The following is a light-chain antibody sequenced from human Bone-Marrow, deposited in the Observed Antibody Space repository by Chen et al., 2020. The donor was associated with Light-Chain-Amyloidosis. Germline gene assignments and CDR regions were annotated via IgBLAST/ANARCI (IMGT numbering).Light chain of an antibody. J-gene: IGKJ4*01. Sequence: EIVMTQSPGTLSVSPGERATLSCRASQSVSSKLAWYQQRPGQGPRLLIYAASTRATGIPARFSGSGSETEFTLTISSLQSEDFAVYYCQQYHNWPPSLTFGGGIKVEIK. CDR3: QQYHNWPPSLT. CDR1: QSVSSK. V-gene: IGKV3-15*01. CDR2: AAS.